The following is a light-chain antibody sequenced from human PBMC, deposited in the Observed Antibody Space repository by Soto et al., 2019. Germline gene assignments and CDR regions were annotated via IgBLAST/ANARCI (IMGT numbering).Light chain of an antibody. J-gene: IGLJ1*01. CDR2: DVT. CDR1: SSDVGLYNY. Sequence: QSALAQPASVSGSPGQSVTISCPGSSSDVGLYNYVSWFQHHPGKAPKLMIYDVTNRPSGVSNRFSGSKSGNTASLTISGLQAEDEADYYCTSYTSSSTLRYVFGTGTKVTVL. V-gene: IGLV2-14*03. CDR3: TSYTSSSTLRYV.